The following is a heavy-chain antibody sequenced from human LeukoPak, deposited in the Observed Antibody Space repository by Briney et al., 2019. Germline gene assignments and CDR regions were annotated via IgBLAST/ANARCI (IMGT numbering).Heavy chain of an antibody. CDR1: GFTFDDYA. CDR2: ISWNSGSI. D-gene: IGHD3-10*01. CDR3: AKSRLLWFGFDY. Sequence: PGGSLRLSCAASGFTFDDYAMHWVRQAPGKGLEWVSGISWNSGSIGYADSVKGRFTISRDNAKNSLYLQMNSLRAEDTALYYCAKSRLLWFGFDYWGQGTLVTVSS. J-gene: IGHJ4*02. V-gene: IGHV3-9*01.